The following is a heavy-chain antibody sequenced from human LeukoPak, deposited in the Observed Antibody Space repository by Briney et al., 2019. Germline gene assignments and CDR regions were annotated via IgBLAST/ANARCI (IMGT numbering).Heavy chain of an antibody. Sequence: AGGSLRLSSAASGFTFDDYAMHWVRQAPGKGLEWVSLISWDGGSTYYADSVKGRFTISRDNSKNSLYLQMNSLRAEDTALYYCAKDISQRCSGGSCYSDVVFQHWGQGTLVTVSS. CDR1: GFTFDDYA. CDR3: AKDISQRCSGGSCYSDVVFQH. V-gene: IGHV3-43D*04. D-gene: IGHD2-15*01. J-gene: IGHJ1*01. CDR2: ISWDGGST.